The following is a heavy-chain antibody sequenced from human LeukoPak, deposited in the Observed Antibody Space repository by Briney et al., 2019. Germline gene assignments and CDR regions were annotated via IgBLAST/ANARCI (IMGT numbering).Heavy chain of an antibody. CDR3: ARGAHYHDSSEGYDY. Sequence: GASVTVSCKASGYTFTGYYMHWVRQAPGQGLEWMGWINPNSGGTNYAQKFQGRVTMTRDTSISTAYMELSRLRSDDTALYYCARGAHYHDSSEGYDYWGQGTLVTVSS. CDR1: GYTFTGYY. V-gene: IGHV1-2*02. D-gene: IGHD3-22*01. CDR2: INPNSGGT. J-gene: IGHJ4*02.